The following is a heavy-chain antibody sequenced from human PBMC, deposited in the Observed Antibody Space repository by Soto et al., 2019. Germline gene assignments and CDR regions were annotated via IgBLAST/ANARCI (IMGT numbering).Heavy chain of an antibody. V-gene: IGHV3-23*01. CDR2: ISGSGGST. D-gene: IGHD3-9*01. J-gene: IGHJ4*02. Sequence: GGSLRLSCAASGFTFSSYAMSWVRQAPGKGLEWVSAISGSGGSTYYADSVKGRFTSSRDNSKNTLYLQMNTLRAEDTAVYYCAKLWFYDILTGYPNAYWGQGSLVTVSS. CDR3: AKLWFYDILTGYPNAY. CDR1: GFTFSSYA.